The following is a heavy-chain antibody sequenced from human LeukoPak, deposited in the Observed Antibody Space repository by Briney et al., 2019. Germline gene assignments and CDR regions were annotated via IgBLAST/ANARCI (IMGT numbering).Heavy chain of an antibody. D-gene: IGHD3-10*01. CDR3: ARGEQEYYYGSGIPYYFDY. V-gene: IGHV1-18*01. J-gene: IGHJ4*02. Sequence: ASVKVSCKASGYTFTSYGISWVRQAPGQRLEWMGWISAYNGNTNYAQKLQGRVTMTTDTSTSTAYMELRSLRSDDTAVYYCARGEQEYYYGSGIPYYFDYWGQGTLVTVSS. CDR1: GYTFTSYG. CDR2: ISAYNGNT.